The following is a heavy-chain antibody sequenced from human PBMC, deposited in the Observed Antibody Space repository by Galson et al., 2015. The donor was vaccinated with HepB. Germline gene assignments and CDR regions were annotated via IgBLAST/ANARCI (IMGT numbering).Heavy chain of an antibody. Sequence: SVKVSCKASGDTFTNYAIHWVRQAPGQRLEWMGWINAGNGNTKYSQKFQDRVTITRDTSASTAYMGLSSLRSEDTAVYYCARGVVAAANFDYWGQGTLITVSS. CDR3: ARGVVAAANFDY. D-gene: IGHD2-15*01. CDR1: GDTFTNYA. V-gene: IGHV1-3*01. J-gene: IGHJ4*02. CDR2: INAGNGNT.